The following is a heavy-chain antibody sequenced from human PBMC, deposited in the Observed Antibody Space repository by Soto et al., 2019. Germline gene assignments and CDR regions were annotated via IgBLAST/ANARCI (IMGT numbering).Heavy chain of an antibody. D-gene: IGHD3-10*01. V-gene: IGHV1-69*01. CDR2: IIPIFDTL. CDR1: GGTFSNFA. CDR3: ARDYGAKYYAMDV. Sequence: QLQLVQSGVEVKKPGSSVKVSCKASGGTFSNFAISWVRQAPGQGLEWMGEIIPIFDTLNYAQKFQDRVTITADESTSTVSMELSSLRSEDTAVYYCARDYGAKYYAMDVWGQGTTVTVSS. J-gene: IGHJ6*02.